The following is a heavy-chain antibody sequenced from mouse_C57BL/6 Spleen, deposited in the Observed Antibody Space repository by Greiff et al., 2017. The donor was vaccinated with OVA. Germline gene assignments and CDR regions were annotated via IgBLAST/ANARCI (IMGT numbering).Heavy chain of an antibody. CDR1: GFTFSDYG. V-gene: IGHV5-17*01. Sequence: EVKLVESGGGLVKPGGSLKLSCAASGFTFSDYGMHWVRQAPEKGLEWVAYISSGSSTIYYADTVKGRFTISSDNAKNTLFLRMTSLRSEDTAMYYSARPLCYAMDYWGQGTSVTVSS. CDR3: ARPLCYAMDY. CDR2: ISSGSSTI. J-gene: IGHJ4*01.